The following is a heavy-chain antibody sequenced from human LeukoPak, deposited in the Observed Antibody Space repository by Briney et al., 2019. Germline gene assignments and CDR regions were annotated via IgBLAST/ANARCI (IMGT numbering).Heavy chain of an antibody. D-gene: IGHD4-11*01. Sequence: GGSLRLSCAASGFTFSSYVMTWVRQAPGRGLEWVSAISGSGVNTYYSDSVKGRFTISRDNSTNTLYLQMNGLRAEDTAVYYCASRNYSFDYWGQGTLVTVSS. J-gene: IGHJ4*02. V-gene: IGHV3-23*01. CDR3: ASRNYSFDY. CDR1: GFTFSSYV. CDR2: ISGSGVNT.